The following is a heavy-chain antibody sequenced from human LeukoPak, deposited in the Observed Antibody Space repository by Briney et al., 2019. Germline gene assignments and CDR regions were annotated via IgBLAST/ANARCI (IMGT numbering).Heavy chain of an antibody. Sequence: PGGSLRLSCAASGFTFSSYAMSRARQAPGKGLEWVSAISGSGGSTYYADSVKGRFTISRDNSKDTLYLQMNSLRAEDTAVYYCAKDTRIYDSSGYYSAWGQGTPVTVSS. CDR1: GFTFSSYA. CDR2: ISGSGGST. V-gene: IGHV3-23*01. J-gene: IGHJ5*02. CDR3: AKDTRIYDSSGYYSA. D-gene: IGHD3-22*01.